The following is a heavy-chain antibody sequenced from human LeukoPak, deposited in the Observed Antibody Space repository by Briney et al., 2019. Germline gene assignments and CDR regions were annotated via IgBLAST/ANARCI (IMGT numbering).Heavy chain of an antibody. Sequence: GESLKISWNGSGYSFTSYWIGLVRQMPGKGPEWMGIIYPRDSETRYSPSFQGQVTISADKSISTAYLQWSSMKASDTAMSYCARLGQQLVMGSNYYYYYMEVWGKGATVTVSS. CDR3: ARLGQQLVMGSNYYYYYMEV. V-gene: IGHV5-51*01. J-gene: IGHJ6*03. CDR2: IYPRDSET. D-gene: IGHD6-13*01. CDR1: GYSFTSYW.